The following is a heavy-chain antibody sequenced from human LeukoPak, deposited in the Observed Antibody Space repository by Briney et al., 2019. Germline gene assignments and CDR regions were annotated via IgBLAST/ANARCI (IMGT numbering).Heavy chain of an antibody. D-gene: IGHD1-26*01. Sequence: SGGSLRLSCAASGFTVSSNYMTWVRKAPGKGLEWVSIIYSGGSTSYADSVKGRFTISRDNSKNTLYLQMNSLRAEDTAVYYCARDVVGATYFDWGQGTLVTVSS. CDR3: ARDVVGATYFD. CDR1: GFTVSSNY. CDR2: IYSGGST. V-gene: IGHV3-53*01. J-gene: IGHJ4*02.